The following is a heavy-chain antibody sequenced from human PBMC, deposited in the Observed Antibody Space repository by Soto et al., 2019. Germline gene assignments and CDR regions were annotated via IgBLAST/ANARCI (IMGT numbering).Heavy chain of an antibody. V-gene: IGHV4-34*01. J-gene: IGHJ3*02. D-gene: IGHD6-6*01. CDR2: INHSGST. CDR3: ARGLEYSSSSDAFDI. CDR1: GGSFSGYY. Sequence: SETLSLTCAVYGGSFSGYYWSWIRQPPGKGLEWIGEINHSGSTNYNPSLKSRVTISVDTSKNQFSLKLSSVTAADTAVYYCARGLEYSSSSDAFDIWGQGTMVTVS.